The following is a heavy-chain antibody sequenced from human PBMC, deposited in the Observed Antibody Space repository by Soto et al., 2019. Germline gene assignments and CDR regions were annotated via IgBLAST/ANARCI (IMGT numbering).Heavy chain of an antibody. J-gene: IGHJ4*02. CDR2: ISNDGNNK. Sequence: PVGSLRLSCAASGFTFSAYGMHWVRQAPGKGLERVAVISNDGNNKYHADSVKGRFTISRDNSKNTLYLQMNSLRAEDTAVYYCAKDSGRGSADYYFDYCGRRTLVTVSS. V-gene: IGHV3-30*18. CDR1: GFTFSAYG. CDR3: AKDSGRGSADYYFDY. D-gene: IGHD3-10*01.